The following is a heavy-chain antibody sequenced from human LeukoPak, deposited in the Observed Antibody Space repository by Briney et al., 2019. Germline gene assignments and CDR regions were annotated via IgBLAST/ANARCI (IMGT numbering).Heavy chain of an antibody. CDR3: ARVWATYYYGSGRTLDGMDV. Sequence: SSETLSLTCAVYGGSFSGYYWSWIRQPPGKGLEWIGEINHSGSTNYNPSLKSRVTISVDTSKNQFSLKLSSVTAADTAVYYCARVWATYYYGSGRTLDGMDVWGQGTTVTVSS. CDR2: INHSGST. V-gene: IGHV4-34*01. CDR1: GGSFSGYY. J-gene: IGHJ6*02. D-gene: IGHD3-10*01.